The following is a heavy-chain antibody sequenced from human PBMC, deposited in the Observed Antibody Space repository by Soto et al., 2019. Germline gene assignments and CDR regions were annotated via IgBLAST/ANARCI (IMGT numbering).Heavy chain of an antibody. D-gene: IGHD6-13*01. V-gene: IGHV3-33*01. CDR2: IWYDGSNK. J-gene: IGHJ4*02. CDR1: GFTFSTYG. CDR3: ARSSASSWYVYYFDY. Sequence: QVQLVESGGGVVQHGRSLRLSCAASGFTFSTYGMHWVRQAPGKGLEWVPVIWYDGSNKYYADSVKGRFTISRDNSKDTLYLQMNSLRAEDTAVYYCARSSASSWYVYYFDYWGQGTLVTVSS.